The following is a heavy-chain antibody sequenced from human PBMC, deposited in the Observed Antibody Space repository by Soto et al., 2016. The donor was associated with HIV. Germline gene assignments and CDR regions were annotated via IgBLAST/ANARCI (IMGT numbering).Heavy chain of an antibody. D-gene: IGHD3-10*01. Sequence: EVNLLESGGGLVQPGGSLKLSCGASGFTFGNYAMSWVRQAPGKGLEWVSGISDSGGNTYYADSVTGRFTISRDNSKNTLYLQMNSLRAEDTAVYYCAKDLRMTMVQGFIDALDFWGQGTMVTVSS. CDR3: AKDLRMTMVQGFIDALDF. J-gene: IGHJ3*01. CDR2: ISDSGGNT. CDR1: GFTFGNYA. V-gene: IGHV3-23*01.